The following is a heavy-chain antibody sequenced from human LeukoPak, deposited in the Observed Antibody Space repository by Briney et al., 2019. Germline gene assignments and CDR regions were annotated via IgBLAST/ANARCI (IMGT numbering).Heavy chain of an antibody. CDR1: GYTFTSYD. J-gene: IGHJ5*02. D-gene: IGHD3-3*01. V-gene: IGHV1-8*01. Sequence: ASVKVSCKASGYTFTSYDINWVRQATGQGLEWMGWMNPNSGNTGYAQKFQGRVTMTRNTSISTAYMELSSLRSEDTAVYYCARGPTKKGYYWVSRGDNWFDPWGQGTLVTVSS. CDR3: ARGPTKKGYYWVSRGDNWFDP. CDR2: MNPNSGNT.